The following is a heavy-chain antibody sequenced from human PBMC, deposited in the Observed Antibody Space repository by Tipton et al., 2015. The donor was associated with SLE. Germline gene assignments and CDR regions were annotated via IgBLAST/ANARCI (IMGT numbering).Heavy chain of an antibody. CDR3: TREGLSSAWNNWYFDL. CDR1: GFTFKNNS. V-gene: IGHV3-21*01. Sequence: SLRLSCAASGFTFKNNSMNWVRQAPGKGLEWVSSISSSSSFIYYADSVKGRFTVSRENAKNSLYLQMNSLTVGDTAVYYCTREGLSSAWNNWYFDLWGRGTLVTVSS. D-gene: IGHD3-22*01. CDR2: ISSSSSFI. J-gene: IGHJ2*01.